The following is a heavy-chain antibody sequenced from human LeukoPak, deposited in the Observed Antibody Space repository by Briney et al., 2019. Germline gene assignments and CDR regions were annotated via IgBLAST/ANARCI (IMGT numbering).Heavy chain of an antibody. Sequence: GGSLRLSCAVSGFTFSGFSMSWVRQAPGKGLEWVAKMNEYGSEIFYVDSVKGRFTISRDNAKNTLYLQMNSLRAEDTAVYFCAKGDKMLTWRRTYNRFDPWGQGTLVTVSS. CDR2: MNEYGSEI. CDR3: AKGDKMLTWRRTYNRFDP. V-gene: IGHV3-7*01. J-gene: IGHJ5*02. CDR1: GFTFSGFS. D-gene: IGHD3-16*01.